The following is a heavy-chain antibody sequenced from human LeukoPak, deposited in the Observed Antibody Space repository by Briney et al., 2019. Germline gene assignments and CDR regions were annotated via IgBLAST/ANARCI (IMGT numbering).Heavy chain of an antibody. D-gene: IGHD5-12*01. Sequence: PGGSLRLSCAASGFTFSDYSMNWVRQAPGKGLEWVSYTTPSSSTIYYADSVKGRFTISRDNAKNSLHLQMNSLRAEDTAVYYCAKSRIGFSGQLDHWGQGALITVSS. CDR2: TTPSSSTI. J-gene: IGHJ4*02. CDR1: GFTFSDYS. CDR3: AKSRIGFSGQLDH. V-gene: IGHV3-48*04.